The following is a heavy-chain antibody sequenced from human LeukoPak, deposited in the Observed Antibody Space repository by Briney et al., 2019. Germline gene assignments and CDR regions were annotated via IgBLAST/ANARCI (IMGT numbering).Heavy chain of an antibody. CDR3: YICSSTSCYRY. D-gene: IGHD2-2*01. CDR2: IHYSGST. CDR1: GGSISSSSYY. Sequence: SETLSLTCTVSGGSISSSSYYWGWIRQPPGKGLEWIGSIHYSGSTYYNPSLKSRVTISVDTSKNQFSLKLSSVTAADTAVYYCYICSSTSCYRYWGQGTLVTVSS. J-gene: IGHJ4*02. V-gene: IGHV4-39*01.